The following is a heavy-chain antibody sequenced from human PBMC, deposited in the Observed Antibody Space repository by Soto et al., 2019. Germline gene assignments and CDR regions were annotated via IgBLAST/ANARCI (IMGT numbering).Heavy chain of an antibody. CDR1: GGSISSYY. CDR3: ASRSGSCFDY. D-gene: IGHD7-27*01. V-gene: IGHV4-59*08. Sequence: SETMYLTCTVSGGSISSYYWSWIRQPPGKGLEWIGYIYYSGSTNYNPSLKSRVTISVDTSKTQFSLKLSSVTAADTAVYYCASRSGSCFDYWGPGPLVTVSS. J-gene: IGHJ4*02. CDR2: IYYSGST.